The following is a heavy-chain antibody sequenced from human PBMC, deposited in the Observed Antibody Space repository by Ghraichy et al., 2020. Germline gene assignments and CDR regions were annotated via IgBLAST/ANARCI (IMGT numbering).Heavy chain of an antibody. V-gene: IGHV3-23*01. J-gene: IGHJ6*02. CDR1: GFTFSSYA. CDR2: ISGSGFST. D-gene: IGHD3-22*01. Sequence: LSLTCAASGFTFSSYAMSWVRQAPGKGLEWISAISGSGFSTYYADSVKGRFTISRDNSKNTLYLQMNSLRAEDTAVYYCAKGHYYDSSGYVPVYYYYGMDVWGQGTTVTVSS. CDR3: AKGHYYDSSGYVPVYYYYGMDV.